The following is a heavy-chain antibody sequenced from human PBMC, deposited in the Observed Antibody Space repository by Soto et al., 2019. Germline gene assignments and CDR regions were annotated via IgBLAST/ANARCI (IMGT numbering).Heavy chain of an antibody. CDR2: IWYDGSNK. J-gene: IGHJ3*02. CDR3: AKVGLDYCSGVSRYPHDSFDI. V-gene: IGHV3-33*06. CDR1: GFTFSSYG. Sequence: GGSLRLSCAASGFTFSSYGMHWVRQAPGKGLEWVAVIWYDGSNKYYADSVKGRFTISRDNSKNTLYLQMNSLRAEDTAVYYCAKVGLDYCSGVSRYPHDSFDIRGQGTMVTVSS. D-gene: IGHD2-15*01.